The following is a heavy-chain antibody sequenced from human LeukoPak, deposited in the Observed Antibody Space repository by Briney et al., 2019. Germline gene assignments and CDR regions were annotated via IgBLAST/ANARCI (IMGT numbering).Heavy chain of an antibody. J-gene: IGHJ4*02. CDR2: ISAYNGNT. CDR1: GYTFTSYG. D-gene: IGHD6-19*01. Sequence: GSVKVSCKASGYTFTSYGISWVRQAPGQGLEWMGWISAYNGNTNYAQKLQGRVTMTTDTSTSTAYMELRSLRSDDTAVYYCARDKRSIAVASLLIDYWGQGTLVTVSS. CDR3: ARDKRSIAVASLLIDY. V-gene: IGHV1-18*01.